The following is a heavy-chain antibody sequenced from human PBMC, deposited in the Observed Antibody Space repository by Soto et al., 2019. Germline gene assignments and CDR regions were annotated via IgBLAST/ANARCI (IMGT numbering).Heavy chain of an antibody. D-gene: IGHD4-17*01. CDR1: GGSVSNKTYY. Sequence: LSLTCSVSGGSVSNKTYYWSGIRQPPRKRLEWIGYVYYIGTTNYNPSLKSRVTISVDLSKNQFSLRLSSVTTADTALYYCARTTAVPNTLRSRYFFDYWGQGTLVTVS. V-gene: IGHV4-61*01. J-gene: IGHJ4*02. CDR3: ARTTAVPNTLRSRYFFDY. CDR2: VYYIGTT.